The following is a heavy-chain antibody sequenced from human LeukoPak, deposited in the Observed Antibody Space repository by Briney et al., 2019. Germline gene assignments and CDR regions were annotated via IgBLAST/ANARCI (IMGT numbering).Heavy chain of an antibody. V-gene: IGHV3-30*01. J-gene: IGHJ3*01. CDR3: ARDGVGTAFDL. Sequence: GGSLRLSCAASGFIFRSYPMHWVRQAPGKGLEWVAVVSYDGSGENYADSVNGRFTISRDNSKNTLYLQMNSLRAEDTAEFYCARDGVGTAFDLRGQGTMVTFSS. CDR1: GFIFRSYP. CDR2: VSYDGSGE. D-gene: IGHD1-26*01.